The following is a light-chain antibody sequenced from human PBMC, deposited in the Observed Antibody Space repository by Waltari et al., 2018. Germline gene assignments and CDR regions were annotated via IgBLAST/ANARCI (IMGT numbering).Light chain of an antibody. CDR1: NNDVGVYNS. Sequence: QSALTQLASVSGSPGQSITIPCTGTNNDVGVYNSVSWFQQRPGRAPKLIIYDVTERPSGVSNRFSGSKSVNTASLTISGLQAEDEADYYCSSYTGSNSLYVFGTGTKGTVL. V-gene: IGLV2-14*01. J-gene: IGLJ1*01. CDR3: SSYTGSNSLYV. CDR2: DVT.